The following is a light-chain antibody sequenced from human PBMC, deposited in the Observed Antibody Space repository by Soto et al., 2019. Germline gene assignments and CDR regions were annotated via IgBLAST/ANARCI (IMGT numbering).Light chain of an antibody. CDR2: DAS. J-gene: IGKJ5*01. CDR3: QRRSNWPPTT. Sequence: EIVMTQSPATLSVSPGERATLSCRASQSISDHLAWYQHKPGQAPRLLIYDASNRATGIPARFSGSGSGTDFTLTISSLEPEDFAVYYCQRRSNWPPTTFGQGTRLEIK. CDR1: QSISDH. V-gene: IGKV3-11*01.